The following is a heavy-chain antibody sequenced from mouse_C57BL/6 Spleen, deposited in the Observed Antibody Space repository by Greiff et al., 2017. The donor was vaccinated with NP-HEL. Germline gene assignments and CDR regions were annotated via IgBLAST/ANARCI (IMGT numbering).Heavy chain of an antibody. J-gene: IGHJ4*01. D-gene: IGHD2-1*01. CDR3: ARRIYDGNLEDTDYAMDY. Sequence: QVQLQQSGPGLVQPSQSLSISCTVSGFSLTSYGVHWVRQSPGKGLEWLGVIWRGGSTDYNAAFISRLSISKDNSKSQVFFQMNSLQADDTAMYHCARRIYDGNLEDTDYAMDYWGQGTSVTVSS. CDR1: GFSLTSYG. CDR2: IWRGGST. V-gene: IGHV2-2*01.